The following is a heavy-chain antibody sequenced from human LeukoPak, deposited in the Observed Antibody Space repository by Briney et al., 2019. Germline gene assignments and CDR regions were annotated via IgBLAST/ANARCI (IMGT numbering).Heavy chain of an antibody. CDR2: VNTNSGNT. J-gene: IGHJ6*03. Sequence: GASVKLSCKASGYTFTSCDIKWVRHATGQGLEWMGWVNTNSGNTGYAQKFQGRVTITRNTSISTAYMGLSSPGSENTAVYYCARGRIYYYYLDVWGKGTTVTVSS. V-gene: IGHV1-8*03. CDR1: GYTFTSCD. CDR3: ARGRIYYYYLDV.